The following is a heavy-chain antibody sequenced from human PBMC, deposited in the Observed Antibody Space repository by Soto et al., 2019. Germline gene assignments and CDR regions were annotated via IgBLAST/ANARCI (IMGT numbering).Heavy chain of an antibody. D-gene: IGHD6-13*01. Sequence: SETLSLTCTVSRGSVSSSYWSWIRQPPGKGLEWIGTVFNSGSTNYNPSLKSRVTISVDTSKKQFSLKVSSATAADTAVYYCAREGAAAEFDYWGLGTLVTVSS. CDR1: RGSVSSSY. J-gene: IGHJ4*02. CDR2: VFNSGST. V-gene: IGHV4-59*02. CDR3: AREGAAAEFDY.